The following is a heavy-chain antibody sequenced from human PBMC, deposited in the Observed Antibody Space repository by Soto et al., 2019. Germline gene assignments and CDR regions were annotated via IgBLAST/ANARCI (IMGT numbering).Heavy chain of an antibody. CDR1: GGSISSSSYY. CDR2: IYYSGST. CDR3: ARHSPQTVAGIYYYYGMDV. J-gene: IGHJ6*02. V-gene: IGHV4-39*01. Sequence: SETLSLTCTVSGGSISSSSYYWGWIRQPPGKGLEWIGSIYYSGSTYYNPSLKSRVTISVDTSKNQFSLKLSSVTAADTAVYYCARHSPQTVAGIYYYYGMDVWGQGTTVTVSS. D-gene: IGHD6-19*01.